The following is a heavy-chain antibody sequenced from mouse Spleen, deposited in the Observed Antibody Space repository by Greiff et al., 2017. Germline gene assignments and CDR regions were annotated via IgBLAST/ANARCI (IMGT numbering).Heavy chain of an antibody. V-gene: IGHV1-69*01. Sequence: QVQLQQPGAELVMPGASVKLSCKASGYTFTSYWMHWVKQRPGQGLEWIGEIDPSDSYTNYNQKFKGKATLTVDKSSSTAYMQLSSLTSEDSAVYYCARKRDLTVVPFDYWGQGTTLIVSS. CDR3: ARKRDLTVVPFDY. CDR1: GYTFTSYW. D-gene: IGHD1-1*01. CDR2: IDPSDSYT. J-gene: IGHJ2*01.